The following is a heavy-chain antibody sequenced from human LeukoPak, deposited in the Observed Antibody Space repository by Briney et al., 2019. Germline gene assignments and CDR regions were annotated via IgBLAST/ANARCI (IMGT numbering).Heavy chain of an antibody. CDR1: GFILSSYP. CDR3: AREKDNWGIDAFDF. J-gene: IGHJ3*01. Sequence: GGSLRLSCSASGFILSSYPMHWVRQAPGKGLDYVSAIDSNGDYTYYADSVKGRFTISRDNSKNTLYLQMNSLRAEDTAVYYCAREKDNWGIDAFDFWGQGTMVTVSS. V-gene: IGHV3-64*04. CDR2: IDSNGDYT. D-gene: IGHD3-16*01.